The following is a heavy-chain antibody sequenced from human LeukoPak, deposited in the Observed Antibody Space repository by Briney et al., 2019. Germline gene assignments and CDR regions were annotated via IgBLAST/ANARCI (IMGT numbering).Heavy chain of an antibody. D-gene: IGHD3-22*01. Sequence: ASVKVSCKASGYTFTGYYMHWVRQAPGQGLDWMGWINPNSGGTNYAQKFQGRVTMTRDTSISTAYMELRSLRSDDTAVYYCAREQYYYDNSGYYDFWGQGTQVTVSS. CDR3: AREQYYYDNSGYYDF. J-gene: IGHJ4*02. CDR2: INPNSGGT. V-gene: IGHV1-2*02. CDR1: GYTFTGYY.